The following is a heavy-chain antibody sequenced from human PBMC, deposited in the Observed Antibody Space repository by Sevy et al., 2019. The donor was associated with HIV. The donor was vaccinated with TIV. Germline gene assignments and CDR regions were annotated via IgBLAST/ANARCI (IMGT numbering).Heavy chain of an antibody. D-gene: IGHD6-13*01. J-gene: IGHJ6*02. CDR1: GFTFSRYG. CDR2: ISNDGSDK. V-gene: IGHV3-30*18. Sequence: GGSLRLSCAAAGFTFSRYGMHWARQAPGKGLEWVAVISNDGSDKEYADSVKGRFTVSRDNSKDTVDLQMNSLRLEDTAVDYCANSRGRYEGSSWLYYYYIMDVWGQGTTVTVSS. CDR3: ANSRGRYEGSSWLYYYYIMDV.